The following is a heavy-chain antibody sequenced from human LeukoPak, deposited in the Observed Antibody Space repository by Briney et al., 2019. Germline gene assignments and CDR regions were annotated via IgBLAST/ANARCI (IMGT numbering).Heavy chain of an antibody. J-gene: IGHJ4*02. CDR2: INPSSGGT. V-gene: IGHV1-2*06. D-gene: IGHD4-17*01. CDR1: GYTFTGYY. CDR3: ARDTDYGDQRDY. Sequence: ALVKVSCKASGYTFTGYYMHWVRQAPGQGLEWMGRINPSSGGTNYAQKFQGRVTMTRDTSISTAYMELSRLRSDDTAVYYCARDTDYGDQRDYWGQGTLVTVSS.